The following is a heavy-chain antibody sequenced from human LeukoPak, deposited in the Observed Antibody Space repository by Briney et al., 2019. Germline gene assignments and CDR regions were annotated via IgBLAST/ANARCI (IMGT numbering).Heavy chain of an antibody. Sequence: GGSLRLSCAASGFTFSSYSMNWVRQAPGKGLEWVSSISSSSSSYIYYADSVKGRFTISRDNAKNSLYLQMNSLRAEDTAVYYCARGILWYTYYFDYWGQGTLVTVSS. V-gene: IGHV3-21*01. J-gene: IGHJ4*02. CDR3: ARGILWYTYYFDY. D-gene: IGHD2-21*01. CDR2: ISSSSSSYI. CDR1: GFTFSSYS.